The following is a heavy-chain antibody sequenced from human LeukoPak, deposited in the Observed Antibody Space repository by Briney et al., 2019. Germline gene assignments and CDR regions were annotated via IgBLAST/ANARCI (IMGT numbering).Heavy chain of an antibody. Sequence: GGSLRLSCAASGFTFSSYGMHWVRQAPGKGLEWVAVIWYDGSNKYYADSVKGRFTISRDNSKNTLYLQMNSLRAEDTAVYYCARDKRNSYGYDNWGQGTLVTVSS. CDR3: ARDKRNSYGYDN. J-gene: IGHJ4*02. V-gene: IGHV3-33*01. CDR1: GFTFSSYG. D-gene: IGHD5-18*01. CDR2: IWYDGSNK.